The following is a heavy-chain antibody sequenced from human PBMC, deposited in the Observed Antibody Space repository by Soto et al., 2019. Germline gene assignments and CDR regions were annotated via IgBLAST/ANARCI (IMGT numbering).Heavy chain of an antibody. CDR2: INRDGSST. Sequence: GGSLRLSCAASGFTFSSYWMHWVRQAPGKGLGWVSRINRDGSSTSYAYSVKGRFTISRDNAKNTLYLQMNSLRAEDTAVYYCARDGPHRYAFDIWGQGTMVTVSS. CDR1: GFTFSSYW. V-gene: IGHV3-74*01. J-gene: IGHJ3*02. CDR3: ARDGPHRYAFDI.